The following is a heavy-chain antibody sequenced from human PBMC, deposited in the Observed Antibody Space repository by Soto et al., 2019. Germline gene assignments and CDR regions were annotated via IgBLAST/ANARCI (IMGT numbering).Heavy chain of an antibody. CDR3: AKDHTRHLFYCSSTSCYAAAFDI. Sequence: GGSLRLSCAASGFTFSSYAMSWVRQAPGKGLEWVSAISGSGGSTYYADSVKGRFTISRDNSKNTLYLQMNSLRAEDTAVYYCAKDHTRHLFYCSSTSCYAAAFDIWGQGTMVTVSS. CDR1: GFTFSSYA. J-gene: IGHJ3*02. V-gene: IGHV3-23*01. D-gene: IGHD2-2*01. CDR2: ISGSGGST.